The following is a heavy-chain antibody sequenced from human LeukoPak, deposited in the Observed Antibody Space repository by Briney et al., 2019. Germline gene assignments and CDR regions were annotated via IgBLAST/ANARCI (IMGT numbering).Heavy chain of an antibody. V-gene: IGHV3-74*01. Sequence: GGSLRLSCAASGFTFDDYGMSWVRQVPGKGLVWVSRINSDGSSTSYADSVKGRFTISRDNAKNTLYLQMNSLRAEDTAVHYCARATSYSNYGMDVWGQGTTVTVSS. CDR3: ARATSYSNYGMDV. CDR1: GFTFDDYG. J-gene: IGHJ6*02. D-gene: IGHD4-11*01. CDR2: INSDGSST.